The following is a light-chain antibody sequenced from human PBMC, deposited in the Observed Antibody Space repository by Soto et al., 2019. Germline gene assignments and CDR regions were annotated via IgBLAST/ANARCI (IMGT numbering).Light chain of an antibody. J-gene: IGKJ5*01. CDR3: QQYNIWPPIT. CDR2: GAY. V-gene: IGKV3-15*01. Sequence: EIVMTQSPATLSVSPGERATLSCRASQSVSSNVAWYQQKPGQAPRLLLYGAYTRAAGVPARFSGSGSGTEFTLTITSLQSEDIALYYCQQYNIWPPITFGQGTRLEIK. CDR1: QSVSSN.